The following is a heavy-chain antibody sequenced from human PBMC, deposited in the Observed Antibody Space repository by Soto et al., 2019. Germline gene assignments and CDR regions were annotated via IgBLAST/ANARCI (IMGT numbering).Heavy chain of an antibody. CDR2: IYYSGST. Sequence: PSETLSLTCTVSGGSISSGDYYWSWIRQPPGKGLEWIGYIYYSGSTYYNPSLKSRVTISVDTSKNQFSLKLSSVTAADTAVYYCARDRGSIVVVPAAIGACFDPWGQGTLVTGSS. J-gene: IGHJ5*02. CDR1: GGSISSGDYY. CDR3: ARDRGSIVVVPAAIGACFDP. V-gene: IGHV4-30-4*01. D-gene: IGHD2-2*01.